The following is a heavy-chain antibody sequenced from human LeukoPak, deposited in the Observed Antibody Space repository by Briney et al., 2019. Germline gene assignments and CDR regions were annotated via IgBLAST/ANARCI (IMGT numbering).Heavy chain of an antibody. CDR3: ARDGLSAVGATSVYFDY. V-gene: IGHV4-4*07. J-gene: IGHJ4*02. CDR1: GGSISSYY. CDR2: IYTSGST. D-gene: IGHD1-26*01. Sequence: PSETLSLTCTVSGGSISSYYWSWIRQPAGKGLEWVGRIYTSGSTNYNPSHKSRVTMSVDTSKNQFSLKLSSVTAADTAVYYCARDGLSAVGATSVYFDYWGQGTLVTVSS.